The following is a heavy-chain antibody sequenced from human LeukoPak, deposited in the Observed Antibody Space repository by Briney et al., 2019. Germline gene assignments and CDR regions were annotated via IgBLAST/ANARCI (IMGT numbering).Heavy chain of an antibody. J-gene: IGHJ3*01. Sequence: GGSLRLSCAASGFTFSSYWMSWVRQAPGKGLEWVANIKQDGSEKYYVDSVKGRFTISRDNAKNSLYLQMNSLRAEDTALYYCAHRPQQGSSFESGPSGAFDLWGQGTMVTVSS. D-gene: IGHD6-6*01. V-gene: IGHV3-7*03. CDR3: AHRPQQGSSFESGPSGAFDL. CDR2: IKQDGSEK. CDR1: GFTFSSYW.